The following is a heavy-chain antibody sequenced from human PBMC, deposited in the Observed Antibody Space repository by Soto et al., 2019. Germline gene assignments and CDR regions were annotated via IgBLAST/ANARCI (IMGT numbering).Heavy chain of an antibody. Sequence: SVKVSCKASGGTFSSYTISWVRQAPGQGLEWMGRIIPILGIANYAQKFQGRVTITADKSTSTAYMELSSLRSEDTAVYYCARDRRYYYGSGSYNSYMDVWGKGTTVTVSS. V-gene: IGHV1-69*04. D-gene: IGHD3-10*01. J-gene: IGHJ6*03. CDR1: GGTFSSYT. CDR3: ARDRRYYYGSGSYNSYMDV. CDR2: IIPILGIA.